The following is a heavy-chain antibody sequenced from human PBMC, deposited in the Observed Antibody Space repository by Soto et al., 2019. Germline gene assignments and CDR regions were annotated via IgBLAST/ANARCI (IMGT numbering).Heavy chain of an antibody. V-gene: IGHV3-23*01. Sequence: PGGSLRLSCAASGFTFNNYAMTWVRQAPGKGLEWVSAISGGGDTTSYADSVKGRFTVSRDGSKNTLYLQMSSLRAEDTALYYCAKGRGGSGSYETYYYYYGMDVWGQGTTVTVSS. CDR2: ISGGGDTT. CDR3: AKGRGGSGSYETYYYYYGMDV. CDR1: GFTFNNYA. J-gene: IGHJ6*02. D-gene: IGHD3-10*01.